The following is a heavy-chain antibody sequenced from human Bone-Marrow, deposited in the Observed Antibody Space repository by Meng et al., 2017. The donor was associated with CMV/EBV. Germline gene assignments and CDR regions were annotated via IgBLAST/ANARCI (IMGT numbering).Heavy chain of an antibody. CDR3: ARDSTSPGRWGY. J-gene: IGHJ4*02. Sequence: GESLKISCVASGVTVSANYMGWVRQAPGKGLEWVSVISYDGTTYYTDSVKGRFTISRDSSKNMVFLQVNSLRAEYTAVYYCARDSTSPGRWGYFGQGTLVTVSS. CDR2: ISYDGTT. D-gene: IGHD2-2*01. CDR1: GVTVSANY. V-gene: IGHV3-53*01.